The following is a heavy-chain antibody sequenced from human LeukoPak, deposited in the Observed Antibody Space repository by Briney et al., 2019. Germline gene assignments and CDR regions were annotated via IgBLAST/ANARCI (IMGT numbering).Heavy chain of an antibody. CDR3: ARGLRYSSSWSLYYSDY. D-gene: IGHD6-13*01. Sequence: SQTLSLTCAISGDSVSSNSAAWNWIRQSPSRGLEWLGRTYYRSKWYNDYAVSVKSRITINPDTSKNQFSLQLNSVTPEDTAVYYCARGLRYSSSWSLYYSDYWGQGTLVTVSS. V-gene: IGHV6-1*01. CDR1: GDSVSSNSAA. CDR2: TYYRSKWYN. J-gene: IGHJ4*02.